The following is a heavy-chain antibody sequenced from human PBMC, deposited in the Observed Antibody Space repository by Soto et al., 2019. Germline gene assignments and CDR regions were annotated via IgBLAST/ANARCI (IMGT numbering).Heavy chain of an antibody. CDR3: ARHGYYYGSGSSY. CDR2: IYYSGST. V-gene: IGHV4-39*01. Sequence: SETLSLTCTVSGGSISSSSHYWGWIRQPPGKGLEWIGSIYYSGSTYYNPSLKSRVTISVYTSKNQFSLKLSSVTAADTAVYYCARHGYYYGSGSSYWGQGTLVTVSS. D-gene: IGHD3-10*01. CDR1: GGSISSSSHY. J-gene: IGHJ4*02.